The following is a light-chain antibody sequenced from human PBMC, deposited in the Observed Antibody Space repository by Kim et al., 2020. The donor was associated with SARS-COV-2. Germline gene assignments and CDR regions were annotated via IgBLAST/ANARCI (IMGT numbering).Light chain of an antibody. CDR1: QDINFY. CDR2: DAS. CDR3: QQNDTLPLT. J-gene: IGKJ5*01. V-gene: IGKV1-33*01. Sequence: IQMTQSPSSLSASLGDRVTITCQASQDINFYLSWYQQKPGKAPNLLIFDASKLKTGVPPRFSGSGSGTYFTFTITSVQAEDIATYHCQQNDTLPLTFGQGTRLEIK.